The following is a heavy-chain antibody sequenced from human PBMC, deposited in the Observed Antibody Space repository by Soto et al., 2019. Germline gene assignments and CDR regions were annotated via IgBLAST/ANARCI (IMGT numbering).Heavy chain of an antibody. CDR1: GGSISSGYYY. CDR2: IYYSGNT. J-gene: IGHJ6*02. CDR3: ASSSLYGMDF. V-gene: IGHV4-30-4*01. Sequence: SETLSLTCSVSGGSISSGYYYWSWNRPPPGQGLEWIGNIYYSGNTYYNPSIKSRLIISIAQSQNPFSLKVGSVTAADTAVYYRASSSLYGMDFWGQGTMVTVSS.